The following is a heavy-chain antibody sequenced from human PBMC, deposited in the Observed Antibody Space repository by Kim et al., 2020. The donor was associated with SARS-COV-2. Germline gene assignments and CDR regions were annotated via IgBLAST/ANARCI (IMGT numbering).Heavy chain of an antibody. CDR1: GGSISSGGYY. D-gene: IGHD5-18*01. V-gene: IGHV4-31*03. Sequence: SETLSLTCTVSGGSISSGGYYWSWIRQHPGKGLEWIGYIYYSGSTYYNPSLKSRVTISVDTSKNQFSLKLSSVTAADTAVYYCARGFTQLWEFGRVLDYWGQGTLVTVSS. CDR3: ARGFTQLWEFGRVLDY. J-gene: IGHJ4*02. CDR2: IYYSGST.